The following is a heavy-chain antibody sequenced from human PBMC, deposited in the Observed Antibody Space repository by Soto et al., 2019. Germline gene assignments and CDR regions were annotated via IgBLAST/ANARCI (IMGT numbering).Heavy chain of an antibody. Sequence: SETLSLTCAVSGYSISSGNYWAWIRQPPGRGLEWIGSLYHIGGTHYNTSLKSRVTISVDTSKNHFSLELSSVTAADTAIYYCRSSTSCYDESCVDVWGQGTMVTVSS. CDR2: LYHIGGT. V-gene: IGHV4-38-2*01. CDR1: GYSISSGNY. CDR3: RSSTSCYDESCVDV. D-gene: IGHD2-2*01. J-gene: IGHJ6*02.